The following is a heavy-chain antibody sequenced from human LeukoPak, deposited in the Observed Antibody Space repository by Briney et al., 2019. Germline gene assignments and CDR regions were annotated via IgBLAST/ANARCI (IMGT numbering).Heavy chain of an antibody. V-gene: IGHV5-51*01. D-gene: IGHD3-22*01. CDR3: ARLTFSPSDYYDSSGYYGAYAFDI. CDR2: IYPGDSDT. J-gene: IGHJ3*02. CDR1: GYSFTSYW. Sequence: GESLQISCKGSGYSFTSYWIGWVRQMPGKGLEWMGIIYPGDSDTRYSPSFQGQVTISADKSISTAYLQWSSLKASDTAMYYCARLTFSPSDYYDSSGYYGAYAFDIWGQGTMVTVSS.